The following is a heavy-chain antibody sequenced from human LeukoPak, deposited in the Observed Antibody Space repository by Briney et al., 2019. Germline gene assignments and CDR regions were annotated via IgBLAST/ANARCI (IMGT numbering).Heavy chain of an antibody. J-gene: IGHJ4*02. CDR2: IYSGGST. D-gene: IGHD3-10*01. CDR1: GFTVSSNY. V-gene: IGHV3-53*01. CDR3: ATNLYYYGSGRSY. Sequence: PGGSLRLSCAASGFTVSSNYMSWVRQAPGKGLEWVSVIYSGGSTYYADSAKGRFTISRDNSKNTLYLQMNSLRAEDTAVYYCATNLYYYGSGRSYWGQGTLVTVSS.